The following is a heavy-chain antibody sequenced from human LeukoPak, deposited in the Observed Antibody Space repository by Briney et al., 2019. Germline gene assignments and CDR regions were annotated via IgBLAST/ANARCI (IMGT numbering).Heavy chain of an antibody. V-gene: IGHV1-18*01. D-gene: IGHD5-18*01. CDR3: ARGGYSYGSPFDY. CDR1: GYTLTELS. Sequence: ASVKVSCKVSGYTLTELSMHWARQAPGQGLEWMGWISAYNGNTNYAQKLQGRVTMTTDTSTSTAYLELRSLRSDDTAVYYCARGGYSYGSPFDYWGQGTLVTVSS. J-gene: IGHJ4*02. CDR2: ISAYNGNT.